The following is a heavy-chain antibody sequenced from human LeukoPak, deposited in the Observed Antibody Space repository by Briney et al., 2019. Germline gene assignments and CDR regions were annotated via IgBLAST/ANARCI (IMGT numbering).Heavy chain of an antibody. Sequence: GGSLRLSCAASGFTFNTYWMGWVRQAPGKGLEWVANIKQDGSEIYYVDSVKGRFTISRDNAKNSLYLQMSSLSAEDTAVYYCARVLGYGWFDPWGQGTLVTVSS. J-gene: IGHJ5*02. CDR3: ARVLGYGWFDP. D-gene: IGHD5-18*01. V-gene: IGHV3-7*01. CDR2: IKQDGSEI. CDR1: GFTFNTYW.